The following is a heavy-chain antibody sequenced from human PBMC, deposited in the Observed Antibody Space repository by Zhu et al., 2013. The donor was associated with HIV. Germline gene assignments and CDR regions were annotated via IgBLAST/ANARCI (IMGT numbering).Heavy chain of an antibody. CDR2: IIPIFGAT. D-gene: IGHD3-22*01. CDR1: GGTFSSYA. Sequence: QVQLVQSGAEVKKPGSSVKVSCKASGGTFSSYAISWVRQAPGQGLEWMGEIIPIFGATNYAQRFQGRVTITADESTSTAYMELSSLRSEDTAMYYCARPETXDSSGYYVYWGQGTLVTVSS. J-gene: IGHJ4*02. V-gene: IGHV1-69*01. CDR3: ARPETXDSSGYYVY.